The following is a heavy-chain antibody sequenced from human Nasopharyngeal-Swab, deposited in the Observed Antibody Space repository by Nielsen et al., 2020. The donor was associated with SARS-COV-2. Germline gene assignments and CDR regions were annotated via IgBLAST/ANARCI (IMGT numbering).Heavy chain of an antibody. D-gene: IGHD3-3*01. Sequence: ESLKISCAASGFTFSSYWMTWVRPAPGKGLEWVANIKHDGSAKYYADSVKGRFTISRDNAKSSLHLQMNSLRAEDTAVYYCARHYDFWSGYYNSHFYGMDVWGQGTTVTVSS. CDR2: IKHDGSAK. J-gene: IGHJ6*02. CDR1: GFTFSSYW. CDR3: ARHYDFWSGYYNSHFYGMDV. V-gene: IGHV3-7*01.